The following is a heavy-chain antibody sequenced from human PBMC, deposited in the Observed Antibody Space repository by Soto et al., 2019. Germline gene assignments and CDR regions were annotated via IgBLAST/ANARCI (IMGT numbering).Heavy chain of an antibody. CDR1: GGSISSSSYY. CDR3: ARDSPITMVGPVQNWFDP. Sequence: SETLSLTCTVSGGSISSSSYYWGWIRQPPGKGLEWIGSIYYSGSTYYNPSLKSRVTISVDTSKNQFSLKLSSVTAADTAIYYCARDSPITMVGPVQNWFDPWGQGTLVTVSS. J-gene: IGHJ5*02. V-gene: IGHV4-39*07. CDR2: IYYSGST. D-gene: IGHD3-10*01.